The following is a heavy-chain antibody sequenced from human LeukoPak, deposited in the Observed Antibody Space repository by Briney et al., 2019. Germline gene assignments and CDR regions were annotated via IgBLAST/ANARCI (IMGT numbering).Heavy chain of an antibody. CDR3: ARVEDIAADLGAFDI. Sequence: ASVKVSCKASGYTFTSYGISWVRQAPGQGLEWMGWISAYNGNTNYAQKLQGRVTMTTDTSTSTAYMELRSLRSEDTAVYYCARVEDIAADLGAFDIWGQGTMVTVSS. CDR1: GYTFTSYG. J-gene: IGHJ3*02. D-gene: IGHD6-13*01. V-gene: IGHV1-18*01. CDR2: ISAYNGNT.